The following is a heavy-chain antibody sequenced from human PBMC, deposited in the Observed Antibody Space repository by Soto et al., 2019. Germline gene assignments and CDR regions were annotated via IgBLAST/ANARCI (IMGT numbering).Heavy chain of an antibody. Sequence: GGSLRLSCAASVFLFSSYAMSWVRQAPGKGLEWVSAISGSGGSTYYADSVKGRFTISRDNSKNTLYLQMNSLRAEDTAVYYCAKDPPVAVAGMEPINYWGQGTLVTVSS. D-gene: IGHD6-19*01. CDR2: ISGSGGST. CDR3: AKDPPVAVAGMEPINY. J-gene: IGHJ4*02. CDR1: VFLFSSYA. V-gene: IGHV3-23*01.